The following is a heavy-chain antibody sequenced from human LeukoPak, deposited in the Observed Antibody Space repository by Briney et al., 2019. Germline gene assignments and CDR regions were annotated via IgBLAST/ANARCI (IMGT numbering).Heavy chain of an antibody. CDR1: GGSISSGGYY. CDR3: ARGDCSGGSCHQTNWFDP. CDR2: IYYSGST. V-gene: IGHV4-30-4*01. D-gene: IGHD2-15*01. J-gene: IGHJ5*02. Sequence: PSETLSLTCTVSGGSISSGGYYWSWIRQPPGKGLEWIGYIYYSGSTYYNPSLKSRVTISVDTSKNQFSLKLSSVTAADTAVYYCARGDCSGGSCHQTNWFDPWGQGTLVTVSS.